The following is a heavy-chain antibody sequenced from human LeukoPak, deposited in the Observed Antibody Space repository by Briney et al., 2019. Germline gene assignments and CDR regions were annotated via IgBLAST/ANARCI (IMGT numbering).Heavy chain of an antibody. CDR1: GFTFSSYW. J-gene: IGHJ4*02. CDR2: IKQDGSEK. V-gene: IGHV3-7*03. D-gene: IGHD3-9*01. CDR3: AREYDLLTAYYTDLDY. Sequence: GGSLRLSCAASGFTFSSYWMSWVRQAPGKGLEWVANIKQDGSEKYYVDSVKGRFAISRDNAKDSLYLQMNSLRAEDTAVYYCAREYDLLTAYYTDLDYWGQGTLVTVSS.